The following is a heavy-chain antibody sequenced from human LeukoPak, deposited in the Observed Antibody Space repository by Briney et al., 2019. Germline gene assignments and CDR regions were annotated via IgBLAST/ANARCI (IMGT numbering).Heavy chain of an antibody. Sequence: GGSLRLSCAVSGYTFDTYDLSWVRQAPGKGLEWVSSFIGKVPDTKYADSVKGRFTISRDNSNNILYLQMNSLRVEDTAIYYCAKFSTAFDVWGRGILVTVSS. D-gene: IGHD5-18*01. V-gene: IGHV3-23*01. CDR1: GYTFDTYD. CDR3: AKFSTAFDV. J-gene: IGHJ4*02. CDR2: FIGKVPDT.